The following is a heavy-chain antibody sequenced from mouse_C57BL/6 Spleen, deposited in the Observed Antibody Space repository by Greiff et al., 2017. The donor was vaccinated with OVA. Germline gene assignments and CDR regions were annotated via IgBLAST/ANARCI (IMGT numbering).Heavy chain of an antibody. CDR2: IHPNSGST. D-gene: IGHD1-1*01. CDR1: GYTFTSYW. Sequence: QVQLQQPGAELVKPGASVKLSCKASGYTFTSYWMHWVKQRPGQGLEWIGMIHPNSGSTNYNEKFKSKATLTVDKSSSTAYMQLSSLTSADSAVYYCASPTTVVDFDVWGTGTTVTVSS. J-gene: IGHJ1*03. V-gene: IGHV1-64*01. CDR3: ASPTTVVDFDV.